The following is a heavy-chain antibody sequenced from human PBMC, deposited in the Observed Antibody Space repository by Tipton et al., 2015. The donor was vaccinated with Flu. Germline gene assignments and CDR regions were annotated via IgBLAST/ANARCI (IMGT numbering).Heavy chain of an antibody. J-gene: IGHJ4*02. V-gene: IGHV3-66*01. CDR2: IYSGGST. Sequence: QLVQSGGTLVQPGGSLRLSCAASGFTVSSTYMSWVRQAPGKGLNWVSIIYSGGSTYYADSVKGRFTISRDNAKNTVYLQMNSLRAEDTAVYYCAASPYWGQGTPVTVSS. CDR3: AASPY. CDR1: GFTVSSTY.